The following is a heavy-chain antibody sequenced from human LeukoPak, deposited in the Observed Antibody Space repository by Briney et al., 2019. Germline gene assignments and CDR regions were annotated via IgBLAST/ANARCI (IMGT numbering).Heavy chain of an antibody. Sequence: GASVKVSCKASGYTFTSYYMHWVRQAPGQGLEWMGIINPSGGSTSYAQKFQGRVTITRDMATSTVYMELSSLRSEDTAVYYCARALPQLVRWFDPWGQGTLVTVSS. V-gene: IGHV1-46*01. CDR1: GYTFTSYY. CDR2: INPSGGST. D-gene: IGHD6-6*01. CDR3: ARALPQLVRWFDP. J-gene: IGHJ5*02.